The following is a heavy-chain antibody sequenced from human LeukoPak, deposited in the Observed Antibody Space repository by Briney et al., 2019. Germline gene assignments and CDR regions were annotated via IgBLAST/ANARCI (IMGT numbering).Heavy chain of an antibody. D-gene: IGHD3-10*01. CDR3: ATHSSGYGSGSYYNVPFDY. V-gene: IGHV4-38-2*01. Sequence: PSETLSLTCAVSGYSISSGYYWGWIRQPPGKGLEWIGSIYHRGSTYYNPSLKSRVTISVDTSKNQFSLKLSSVTAADTAVYYCATHSSGYGSGSYYNVPFDYWGQGTLVTVSS. CDR1: GYSISSGYY. CDR2: IYHRGST. J-gene: IGHJ4*02.